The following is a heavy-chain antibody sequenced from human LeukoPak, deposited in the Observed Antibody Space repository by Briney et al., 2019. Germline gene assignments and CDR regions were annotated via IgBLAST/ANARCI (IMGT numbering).Heavy chain of an antibody. CDR2: IIPIFGTA. V-gene: IGHV1-69*06. CDR1: GGTFSSYA. CDR3: ARDSEVWGYSGYAQPAFDI. J-gene: IGHJ3*02. D-gene: IGHD5-12*01. Sequence: GASVKVSCKASGGTFSSYAISWVRQAPGQGLEWMGGIIPIFGTANYAQKFQGRVTITADKSTSTAYMELSSLRSEDTAVYYCARDSEVWGYSGYAQPAFDIWGQGTMVTVSS.